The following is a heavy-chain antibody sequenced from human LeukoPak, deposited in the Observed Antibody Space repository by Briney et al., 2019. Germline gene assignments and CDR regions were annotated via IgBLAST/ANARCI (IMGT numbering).Heavy chain of an antibody. Sequence: SETLSLTCTVSGGSVSSGSYYWRWIRQPPGKGLECIGYISYSGSTNYNPSLKSRVTISVDTSKNQFSLKLTSVTTADTAVYYCARVRVERASSLLDYWGQGTLVTVSS. D-gene: IGHD1-1*01. J-gene: IGHJ4*02. CDR1: GGSVSSGSYY. CDR2: ISYSGST. V-gene: IGHV4-61*01. CDR3: ARVRVERASSLLDY.